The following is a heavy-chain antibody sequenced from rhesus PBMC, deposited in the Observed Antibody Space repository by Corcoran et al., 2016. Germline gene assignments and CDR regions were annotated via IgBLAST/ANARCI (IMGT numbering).Heavy chain of an antibody. V-gene: IGHV4-165*01. CDR2: IVGSSGST. CDR3: ARREDAGVIKKLFDS. D-gene: IGHD3-22*01. Sequence: QVQLQESGPGLVKPSETLSLTCAVAGGSISGSWWGWLRQPPGKGLEWMGYIVGSSGSTYYNPSLKSRVTISTDTSKNQFSLKLSSVTAAGTAMYYCARREDAGVIKKLFDSWGQGVLVTVSS. CDR1: GGSISGSW. J-gene: IGHJ4*01.